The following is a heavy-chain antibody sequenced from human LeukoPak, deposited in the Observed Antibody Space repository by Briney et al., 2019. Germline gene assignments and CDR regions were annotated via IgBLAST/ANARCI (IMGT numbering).Heavy chain of an antibody. D-gene: IGHD4-23*01. CDR1: GFTFNDYT. CDR2: ISQSSSSI. J-gene: IGHJ3*02. V-gene: IGHV3-48*04. Sequence: GGSLRLSCAASGFTFNDYTMNWVRQAPGKGLEWISFISQSSSSITYADSVKGRFTISRDNAKNSLYLQMNSLRAEDTALYYCAKDIATVVTDDAFDIWGQGTMVTVSS. CDR3: AKDIATVVTDDAFDI.